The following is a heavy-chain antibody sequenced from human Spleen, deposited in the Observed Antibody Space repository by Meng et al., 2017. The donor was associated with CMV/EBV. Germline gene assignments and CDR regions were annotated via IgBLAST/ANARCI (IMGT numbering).Heavy chain of an antibody. J-gene: IGHJ4*02. CDR3: AGAGAFWSGYYRGHCYFDY. D-gene: IGHD3-3*01. CDR1: GFTFSDYY. Sequence: GESLKISCAASGFTFSDYYMSWIRQAPGKGLEWVSYISSSGSTIYYADSVKGRFTISRDNAKNSLYLQMNSLRAEDTAVYYCAGAGAFWSGYYRGHCYFDYWGQGTLVTVSS. V-gene: IGHV3-11*01. CDR2: ISSSGSTI.